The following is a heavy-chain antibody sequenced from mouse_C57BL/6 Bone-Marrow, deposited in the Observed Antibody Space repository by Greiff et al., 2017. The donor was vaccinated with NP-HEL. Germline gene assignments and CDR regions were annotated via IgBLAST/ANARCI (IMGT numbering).Heavy chain of an antibody. V-gene: IGHV1-54*01. CDR2: INPGRGGT. CDR1: GYAFTNYL. CDR3: ARHYGSRYFDV. Sequence: VQLQQSGAELVRPGTSVKVSCKASGYAFTNYLIEWVKQRPGQGLEWIGVINPGRGGTNYNEKFKGKTTLTADKSSSTAYMQLSSLTSEDSAVYFGARHYGSRYFDVWGTGTTVTVSS. J-gene: IGHJ1*03. D-gene: IGHD1-1*01.